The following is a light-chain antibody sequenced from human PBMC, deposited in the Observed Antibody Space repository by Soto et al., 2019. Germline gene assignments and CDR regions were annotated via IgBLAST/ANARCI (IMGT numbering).Light chain of an antibody. J-gene: IGKJ2*01. CDR3: QQSNNSPRT. CDR2: GAS. CDR1: QNVNFN. V-gene: IGKV3-15*01. Sequence: EIVMTQSPATLSVSPGERATLSCRASQNVNFNLAWYQQKLGQAPRLLISGASTRASGVPSRFSGSGSGTEFTLTISGLQSEDFAIYYCQQSNNSPRTFGQGTHLQI.